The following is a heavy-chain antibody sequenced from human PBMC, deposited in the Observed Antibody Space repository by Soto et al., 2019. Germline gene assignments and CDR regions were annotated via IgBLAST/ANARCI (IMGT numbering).Heavy chain of an antibody. CDR2: IYHSGST. CDR3: ARFAYSYGYWSGMDV. J-gene: IGHJ6*02. Sequence: SETLSLTCTVSGDSISSYYWSWIRQPPGKGLEWIGYIYHSGSTNYNPSLKSRVTISVDTSKNQFSLKLSSVTAADTAVYYCARFAYSYGYWSGMDVWGQGTTVTVSS. V-gene: IGHV4-59*01. CDR1: GDSISSYY. D-gene: IGHD5-18*01.